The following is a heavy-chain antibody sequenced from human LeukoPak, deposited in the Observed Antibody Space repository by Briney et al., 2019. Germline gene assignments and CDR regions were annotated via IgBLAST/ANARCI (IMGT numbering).Heavy chain of an antibody. Sequence: SETLSLTCTVSGGSISSSSYYWGWIRQPPGKGLVWIGSIYYSGSTYYNPSLKSRVTISVDTSKNQFSPKLSSVTAADTAVYYCAPHLGGIDGYYFDYWGQGTLVTVSS. D-gene: IGHD6-13*01. CDR2: IYYSGST. J-gene: IGHJ4*02. V-gene: IGHV4-39*01. CDR1: GGSISSSSYY. CDR3: APHLGGIDGYYFDY.